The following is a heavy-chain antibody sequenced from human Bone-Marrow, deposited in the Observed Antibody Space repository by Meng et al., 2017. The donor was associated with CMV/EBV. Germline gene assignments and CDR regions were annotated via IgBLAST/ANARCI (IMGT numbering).Heavy chain of an antibody. D-gene: IGHD3-16*02. V-gene: IGHV2-5*01. CDR3: AHRLSVKGYFDY. CDR2: IYWNDDE. Sequence: FNGFAISNSREGVGWMRQPPGKALEWIGIIYWNDDERKSRSLKSRLTITKDTSKNQVVLTMTNMDPVDTATYYCAHRLSVKGYFDYWGQGTLVTVSS. CDR1: GFAISNSREG. J-gene: IGHJ4*02.